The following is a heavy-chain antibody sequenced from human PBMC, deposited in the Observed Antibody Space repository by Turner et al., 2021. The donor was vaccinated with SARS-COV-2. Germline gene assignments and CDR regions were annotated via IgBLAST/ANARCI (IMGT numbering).Heavy chain of an antibody. J-gene: IGHJ5*02. CDR3: ARGPRVVAPTTWFDP. V-gene: IGHV4-34*01. D-gene: IGHD2-15*01. CDR2: INHSGST. CDR1: GGSFSGYY. Sequence: QVQLQQGGAGLWKPSETLSLTCAGYGGSFSGYYWSWLRQPPGKGLEWIGVINHSGSTNYNPSLKSRVTISVDTSKNQFSLKLSSVTAADTAVYYCARGPRVVAPTTWFDPWGQGTLVTVSS.